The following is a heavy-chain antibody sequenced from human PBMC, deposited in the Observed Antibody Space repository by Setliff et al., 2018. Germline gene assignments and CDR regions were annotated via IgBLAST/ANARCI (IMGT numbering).Heavy chain of an antibody. V-gene: IGHV4-34*01. CDR2: INHSGST. D-gene: IGHD3-9*01. CDR3: ARHALSFDSAWDV. CDR1: GGSISGDY. J-gene: IGHJ6*04. Sequence: TSETLSLTCTVSGGSISGDYWSWIRQPPGKGLEWIGEINHSGSTNYNPSLKSRVTISVDTSKNQFSLNLSSATAADTAVYYCARHALSFDSAWDVWGKGTTVTVSS.